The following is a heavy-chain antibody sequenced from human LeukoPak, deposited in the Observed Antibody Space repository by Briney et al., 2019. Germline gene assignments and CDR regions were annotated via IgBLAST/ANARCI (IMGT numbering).Heavy chain of an antibody. Sequence: GGSLRLSCEASGFPFGSYVMSWVRQAPGKGLEWIAYINHNAEMIFYPDFVKGRFTISRDNSKNTLYLQMNSLRAEDTTVYYCARDRCSSSSCHFDYWGQGTLVTVSS. D-gene: IGHD2-2*01. V-gene: IGHV3-48*01. J-gene: IGHJ4*02. CDR1: GFPFGSYV. CDR2: INHNAEMI. CDR3: ARDRCSSSSCHFDY.